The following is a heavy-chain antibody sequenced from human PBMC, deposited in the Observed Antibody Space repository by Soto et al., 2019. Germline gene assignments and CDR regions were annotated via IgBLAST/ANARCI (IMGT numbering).Heavy chain of an antibody. CDR1: GFNFGDYA. J-gene: IGHJ4*02. D-gene: IGHD1-26*01. V-gene: IGHV3-9*01. CDR3: VKDISGAYSGPNYDA. Sequence: GGSLRLSCAASGFNFGDYAMHWVRQTPGQGPEWVPGLNLNSFTPGYGDSVKGRFSIYRDNGKYALYLQMTSLRPEDTALYYCVKDISGAYSGPNYDAWGQGTLVTVSS. CDR2: LNLNSFTP.